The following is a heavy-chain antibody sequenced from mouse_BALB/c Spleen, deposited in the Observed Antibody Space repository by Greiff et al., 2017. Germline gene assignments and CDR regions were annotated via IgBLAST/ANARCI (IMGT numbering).Heavy chain of an antibody. CDR1: GYSITSGYY. Sequence: VQLKESGPGLVKPSQSLSLTCSVTGYSITSGYYWNWIRQFPGNKLEWMGYISYDGSNNYNPSLKNRISITRDTSKNQFFLKLNSVTTEDTATYYCARGYDGSYAMDYWGQGTSVTVSS. J-gene: IGHJ4*01. CDR2: ISYDGSN. V-gene: IGHV3-6*02. CDR3: ARGYDGSYAMDY. D-gene: IGHD2-3*01.